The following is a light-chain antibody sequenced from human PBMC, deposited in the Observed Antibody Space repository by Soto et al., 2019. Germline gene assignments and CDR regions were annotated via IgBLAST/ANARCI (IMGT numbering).Light chain of an antibody. Sequence: AIRMTQSPSSLSASAGDRVAIACRASQDVGRYLAWYQQKPGQAPKLLIYGASTVQSGVPSRFSGGGSGTDFTLTISCLQSEDFATYYCQHYKNYPWTFGQGTKVEIK. V-gene: IGKV1-8*01. CDR1: QDVGRY. J-gene: IGKJ1*01. CDR2: GAS. CDR3: QHYKNYPWT.